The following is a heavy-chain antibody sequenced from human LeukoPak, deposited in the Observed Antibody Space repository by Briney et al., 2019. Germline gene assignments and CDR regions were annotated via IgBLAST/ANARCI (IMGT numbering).Heavy chain of an antibody. D-gene: IGHD1-26*01. J-gene: IGHJ4*02. CDR3: ARGLGSPTDY. CDR1: GFTFRTSW. Sequence: GGSLRLSCAASGFTFRTSWMHWLSQAPGKGLVWVSRINDDGSSTTCADSVKGRFTISRDNAKSTLYLQMNSLRAEDTAVYYCARGLGSPTDYWGQGTLVTVSS. V-gene: IGHV3-74*01. CDR2: INDDGSST.